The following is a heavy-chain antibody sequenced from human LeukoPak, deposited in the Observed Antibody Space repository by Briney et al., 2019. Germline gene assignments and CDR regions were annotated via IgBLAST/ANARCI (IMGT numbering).Heavy chain of an antibody. D-gene: IGHD3-10*01. Sequence: KTSETLSLTCTVSGGSISSYYWSWIRQPPGKGLEWIGYIYYSGSTNYNPSLKSRVTMSVDTSKNQFSLKLSSVTAADTAVYYCARDATPGENWFDPWGQGTLVTVSS. CDR2: IYYSGST. V-gene: IGHV4-59*12. CDR3: ARDATPGENWFDP. J-gene: IGHJ5*02. CDR1: GGSISSYY.